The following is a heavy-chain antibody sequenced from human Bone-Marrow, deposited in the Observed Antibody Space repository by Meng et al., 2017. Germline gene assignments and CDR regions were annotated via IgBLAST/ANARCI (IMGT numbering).Heavy chain of an antibody. D-gene: IGHD3-9*01. Sequence: GGSLRLSCAASGFTFSSYGMHWVRQAPGKGLEWVSAISGSGGSTYYADSVKGRFTISRDNSKNTLYLQMNSLRAEDTAVYYCAKFGDILTGYINYFDYWGQGTLVTVSS. CDR3: AKFGDILTGYINYFDY. V-gene: IGHV3-23*01. CDR1: GFTFSSYG. J-gene: IGHJ4*02. CDR2: ISGSGGST.